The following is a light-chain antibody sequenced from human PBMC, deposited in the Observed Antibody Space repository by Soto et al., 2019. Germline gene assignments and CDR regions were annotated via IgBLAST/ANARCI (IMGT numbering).Light chain of an antibody. J-gene: IGKJ1*01. Sequence: EIEMTQSPATLSVSPGERATLSCRASQSVSSNLAWYQQKPGQAPRLLIYGASTRATGIPARFSGSGSGTEFTLTISSLQSEDFATYYCQKYNSAPRTFGQGTKVEIK. CDR1: QSVSSN. CDR3: QKYNSAPRT. V-gene: IGKV3-15*01. CDR2: GAS.